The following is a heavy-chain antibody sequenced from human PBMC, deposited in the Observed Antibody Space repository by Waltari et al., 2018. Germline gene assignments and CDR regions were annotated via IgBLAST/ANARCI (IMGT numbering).Heavy chain of an antibody. J-gene: IGHJ4*02. CDR1: GYTFTSYY. D-gene: IGHD6-6*01. V-gene: IGHV1-46*01. Sequence: QVQLVQSGAEVKKPGASVKVSCKASGYTFTSYYMHWVRQAPGQGLEWMGIINPSGGSTSYAQKFQGRVTMTRDTSTSTVYMELSSLRSEDTAVYYCATSIAARPVDYWGQGTLVTVSS. CDR2: INPSGGST. CDR3: ATSIAARPVDY.